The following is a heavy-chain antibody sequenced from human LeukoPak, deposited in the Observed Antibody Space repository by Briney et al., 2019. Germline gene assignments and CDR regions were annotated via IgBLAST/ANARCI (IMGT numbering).Heavy chain of an antibody. CDR2: ISYDGSNK. J-gene: IGHJ4*02. Sequence: PGGSLRLSCAASGFTFSNYAMTWVRQAPGEGLEWVALISYDGSNKYHADSVMGRFAITRDNSKNTLYLQMDSLRAEDTAVYYCAREVRGFDYWGQGTLVTVSS. CDR3: AREVRGFDY. CDR1: GFTFSNYA. V-gene: IGHV3-30*09.